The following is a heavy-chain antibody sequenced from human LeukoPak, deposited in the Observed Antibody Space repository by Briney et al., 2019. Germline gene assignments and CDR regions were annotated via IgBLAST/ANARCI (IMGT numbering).Heavy chain of an antibody. CDR3: AALPAATVVT. D-gene: IGHD4-23*01. CDR2: IRYDGSNK. CDR1: GFTFSSYG. Sequence: GGSLRLSCAASGFTFSSYGMHWVRQAPGKGLEWVAFIRYDGSNKYYADSVKGRFTISRDNSKNTLYLQMNSLRAEDTAVYYCAALPAATVVTWGQGTLVTVSP. J-gene: IGHJ5*02. V-gene: IGHV3-30*02.